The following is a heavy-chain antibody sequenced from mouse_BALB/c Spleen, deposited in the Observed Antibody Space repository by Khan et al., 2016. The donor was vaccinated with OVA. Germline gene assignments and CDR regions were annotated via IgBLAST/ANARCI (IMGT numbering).Heavy chain of an antibody. D-gene: IGHD1-3*01. CDR1: GYSFITYW. Sequence: QVQLKQSGAEQAKPGASLKMSCTASGYSFITYWIHWVKQRPGQGLEWIGYIDPSTGYAEYNQKFTDKATLTADKSSSTAYMQLTSLTSEDSAVYYCARRGLNGIFVYWGQGTLVTVSA. CDR2: IDPSTGYA. J-gene: IGHJ3*01. CDR3: ARRGLNGIFVY. V-gene: IGHV1-7*01.